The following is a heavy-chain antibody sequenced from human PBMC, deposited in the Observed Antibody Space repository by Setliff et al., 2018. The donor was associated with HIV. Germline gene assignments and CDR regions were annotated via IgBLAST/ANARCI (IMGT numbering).Heavy chain of an antibody. CDR1: GFTFSTYW. Sequence: GGSLRLSCAASGFTFSTYWMSWVRQAPGKGLECVASVKPDGSGGQSADSVKGRFTISRDNSKNTLDLQMSSLEAEDAAVYYCVREERAADSGSYYSSRWFDRWGQGTLVTVSS. CDR3: VREERAADSGSYYSSRWFDR. V-gene: IGHV3-7*03. D-gene: IGHD1-26*01. CDR2: VKPDGSGG. J-gene: IGHJ5*02.